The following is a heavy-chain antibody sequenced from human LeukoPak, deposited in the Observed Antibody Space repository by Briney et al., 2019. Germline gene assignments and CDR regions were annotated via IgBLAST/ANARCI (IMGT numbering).Heavy chain of an antibody. CDR1: GFIFSGYS. CDR3: ASDQGGSY. D-gene: IGHD1-26*01. CDR2: ISSSSSTI. V-gene: IGHV3-48*01. Sequence: GGSLRLSCAASGFIFSGYSMNWVRQAPGKGLECISYISSSSSTIYCADSVKGRFTISRDNAKSSLYLQMNSLRPEDTAVYYCASDQGGSYWGQGTMVTVSS. J-gene: IGHJ3*01.